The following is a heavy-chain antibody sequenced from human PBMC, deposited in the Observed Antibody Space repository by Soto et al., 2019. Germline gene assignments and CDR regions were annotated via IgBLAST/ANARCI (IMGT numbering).Heavy chain of an antibody. D-gene: IGHD3-10*01. CDR3: ARYRYYGSGKPVDY. V-gene: IGHV4-31*03. J-gene: IGHJ4*02. CDR1: GGSISSGDYY. Sequence: QVQLQESGPGLVKPSQTLSLTYTVSGGSISSGDYYWSWIRQHPGKGLEWIGYIYYSGTTDYNPSLKSRVTMSVDTSKNQFTLKLNSVTAADTAVYYCARYRYYGSGKPVDYWGQGTLVTVSS. CDR2: IYYSGTT.